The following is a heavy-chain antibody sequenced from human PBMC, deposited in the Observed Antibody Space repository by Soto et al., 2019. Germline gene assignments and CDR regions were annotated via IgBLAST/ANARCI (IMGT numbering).Heavy chain of an antibody. Sequence: QEQLVQSGAEVKKPGSSVKVSCRASGGTFSTFTLSWVRQAPGQGPEWIGGINPIFTTTRYAQMLRGRGTITTDETTHPVYMVLNSLRSEDTAVYFWARWRGVVPTPGLMGPLEYWSQGTLVTVSS. CDR3: ARWRGVVPTPGLMGPLEY. CDR1: GGTFSTFT. D-gene: IGHD2-21*01. J-gene: IGHJ4*02. CDR2: INPIFTTT. V-gene: IGHV1-69*01.